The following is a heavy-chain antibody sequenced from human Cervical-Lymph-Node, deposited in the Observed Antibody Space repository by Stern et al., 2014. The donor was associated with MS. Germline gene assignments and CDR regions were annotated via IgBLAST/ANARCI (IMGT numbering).Heavy chain of an antibody. CDR1: GSTFSTSW. CDR3: TRFLQSGWSDLFDS. Sequence: EVQLVESGGGLVQPGGSQSLSCVASGSTFSTSWLSWVRPAPGEGLEWVANIKRDGSETYYLASVKGRFTISRDNAKSSLYLEMNSLRAEDTAVYYCTRFLQSGWSDLFDSWGRGTLVTVSS. J-gene: IGHJ5*01. V-gene: IGHV3-7*01. D-gene: IGHD6-19*01. CDR2: IKRDGSET.